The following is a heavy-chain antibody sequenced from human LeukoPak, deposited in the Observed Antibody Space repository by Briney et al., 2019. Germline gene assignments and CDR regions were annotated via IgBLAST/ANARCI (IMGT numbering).Heavy chain of an antibody. CDR2: IKQDGSEK. Sequence: GGSLRLSCAASGFTFSSYWMSWVRQAPGKGLEWVANIKQDGSEKYYVDSVKGRFTISRDNAKNSLYLQMNSLRAEDTAVYYCARAGWRGYCSGGSCPFAYWGQGTLVTVSS. J-gene: IGHJ4*02. CDR3: ARAGWRGYCSGGSCPFAY. D-gene: IGHD2-15*01. CDR1: GFTFSSYW. V-gene: IGHV3-7*01.